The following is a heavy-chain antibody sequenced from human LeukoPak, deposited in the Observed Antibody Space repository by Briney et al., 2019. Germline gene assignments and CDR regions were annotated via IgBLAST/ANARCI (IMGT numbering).Heavy chain of an antibody. D-gene: IGHD1-26*01. CDR2: INPNSGGT. J-gene: IGHJ5*01. Sequence: ASVKVSCKASGYTFTAYYIHWVRQAPGQGLEWMGRINPNSGGTNYAQKFQGRVTVTRDTSISTAYMELGRLRSDDTAVYYCARPWEITMSERSYNWFDSWGQGTLVTVSS. CDR3: ARPWEITMSERSYNWFDS. V-gene: IGHV1-2*02. CDR1: GYTFTAYY.